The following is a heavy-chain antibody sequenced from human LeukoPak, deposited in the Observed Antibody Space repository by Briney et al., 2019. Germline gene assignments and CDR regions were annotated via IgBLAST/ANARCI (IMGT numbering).Heavy chain of an antibody. D-gene: IGHD3-9*01. CDR3: ARVGPYLDILTGYYAIDY. J-gene: IGHJ4*02. CDR2: ISRTSRNR. Sequence: GSLRLSCTASGFTFSSHSMSWVRQAPGKGLEWVSFISRTSRNRNYADSVKGRFTISRDNGQNSVYLEMNSLRAEDTAVYYCARVGPYLDILTGYYAIDYWGQGTLVTVSS. CDR1: GFTFSSHS. V-gene: IGHV3-21*06.